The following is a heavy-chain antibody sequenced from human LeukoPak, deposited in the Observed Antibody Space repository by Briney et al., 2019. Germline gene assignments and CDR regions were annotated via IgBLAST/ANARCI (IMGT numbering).Heavy chain of an antibody. D-gene: IGHD6-25*01. CDR1: GFTFDEYA. CDR3: AKAAGYFDY. CDR2: ISWNSGSI. V-gene: IGHV3-9*01. Sequence: GGSLRLSCAASGFTFDEYAMHWVRQAPGKGLEWVSGISWNSGSIGYADSVKGRFTISKDNAKNSLYLQMNSLRAEDTALYYCAKAAGYFDYWGQGTLVTVSS. J-gene: IGHJ4*02.